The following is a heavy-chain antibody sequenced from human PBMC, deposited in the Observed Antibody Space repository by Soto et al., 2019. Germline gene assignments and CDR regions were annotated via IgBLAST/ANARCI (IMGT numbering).Heavy chain of an antibody. J-gene: IGHJ4*02. D-gene: IGHD7-27*01. V-gene: IGHV3-15*01. Sequence: GGSLRLSCAASGFTFSDAWMTWVRQAPGKGLEWVGLIKVKSNGGTTDYAAPVKGRFSISRDDSRNTLYLEMNSLKTEDTAVYYCTSTLGYWGQGTLVTVSS. CDR1: GFTFSDAW. CDR2: IKVKSNGGTT. CDR3: TSTLGY.